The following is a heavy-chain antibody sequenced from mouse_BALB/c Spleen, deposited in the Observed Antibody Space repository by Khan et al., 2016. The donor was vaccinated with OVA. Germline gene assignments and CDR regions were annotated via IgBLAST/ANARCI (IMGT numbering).Heavy chain of an antibody. CDR3: ARPSYFSYTLDY. D-gene: IGHD2-10*01. Sequence: QIQLVQSGPELKKPGETVKISCKASGYTFTSYGMNWVKQSPGKALRWMGWINTYTGEPTYTDDFKGRFAFSLETSASTAYLQINNLKNEDTYTYFCARPSYFSYTLDYWGQGTSVTVSA. CDR1: GYTFTSYG. V-gene: IGHV9-3-1*01. CDR2: INTYTGEP. J-gene: IGHJ4*01.